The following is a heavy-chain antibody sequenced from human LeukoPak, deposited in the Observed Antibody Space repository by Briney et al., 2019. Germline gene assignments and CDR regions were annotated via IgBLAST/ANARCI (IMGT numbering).Heavy chain of an antibody. CDR2: IYPGDSDT. CDR3: ARYSNSEFDY. Sequence: GESLKIPCKGSGYTFTDYWIGWVRQMPGKGLEWMGIIYPGDSDTRYSPSFQGQVTISADKSISTAYLQWRSLKASDSAMYYCARYSNSEFDYWGQGTLVTVSS. J-gene: IGHJ4*02. D-gene: IGHD6-13*01. V-gene: IGHV5-51*01. CDR1: GYTFTDYW.